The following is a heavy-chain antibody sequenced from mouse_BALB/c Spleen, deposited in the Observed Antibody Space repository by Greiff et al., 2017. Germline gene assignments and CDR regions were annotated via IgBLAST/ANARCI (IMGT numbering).Heavy chain of an antibody. V-gene: IGHV1-7*01. Sequence: VQLQQSGSELAKPGASVKMSCKASGYTFTSYCMHWVKQRPGQGLEWIGYINPSTGYTEYNQKFKDKATLTADKSSSTAYMQLSSLTSEDSAVYYCAAYYGNYFDVWGAGTTVTVSS. CDR1: GYTFTSYC. D-gene: IGHD2-10*01. J-gene: IGHJ1*01. CDR3: AAYYGNYFDV. CDR2: INPSTGYT.